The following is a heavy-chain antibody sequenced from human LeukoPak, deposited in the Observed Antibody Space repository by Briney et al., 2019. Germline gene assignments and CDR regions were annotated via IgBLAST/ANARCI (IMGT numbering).Heavy chain of an antibody. V-gene: IGHV1-18*04. Sequence: ASVKVSCEASGYTFTSYGISWVRQAPGQGLEWMGWISAYNGNTNYAQKLQGRVTMTTDTSTSTAYMELRSLRSDDTAVYYCARDHMVRGVDYYGMDVWGKGTTVTVSS. CDR3: ARDHMVRGVDYYGMDV. CDR2: ISAYNGNT. D-gene: IGHD3-10*01. J-gene: IGHJ6*04. CDR1: GYTFTSYG.